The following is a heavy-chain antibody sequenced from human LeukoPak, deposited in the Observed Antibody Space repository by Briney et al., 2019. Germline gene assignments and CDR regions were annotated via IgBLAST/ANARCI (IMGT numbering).Heavy chain of an antibody. CDR3: ARVAAAGTLDY. CDR1: GYTFTSYY. J-gene: IGHJ4*02. D-gene: IGHD6-13*01. Sequence: ASVKVSCKASGYTFTSYYMHWVRQAPGQGLEWLGIISPSGSSTSYAQKFQGRVTMTTDTSTSTAYMELRSLRSDDTAVYYCARVAAAGTLDYWGQGTLVTVSS. V-gene: IGHV1-46*01. CDR2: ISPSGSST.